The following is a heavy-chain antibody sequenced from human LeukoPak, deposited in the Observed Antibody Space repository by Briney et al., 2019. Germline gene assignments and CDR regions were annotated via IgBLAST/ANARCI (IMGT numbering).Heavy chain of an antibody. Sequence: GASVKGSCKASGYTFTSYYMHWVRQAPGQGLEWMGIINPSGGSTSYAQKFQGRVTMTTDTSTSTAYMELRSLRSDDTAVYYCARVGGGTYFGVAKEVLPHWGQGTLVTVSS. CDR1: GYTFTSYY. CDR2: INPSGGST. CDR3: ARVGGGTYFGVAKEVLPH. V-gene: IGHV1-46*01. D-gene: IGHD3-3*01. J-gene: IGHJ4*02.